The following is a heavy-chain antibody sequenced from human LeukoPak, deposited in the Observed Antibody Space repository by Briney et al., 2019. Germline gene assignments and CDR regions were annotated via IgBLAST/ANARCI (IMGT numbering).Heavy chain of an antibody. CDR3: ARGGRVVAATFFFDY. J-gene: IGHJ4*02. D-gene: IGHD2-15*01. V-gene: IGHV4-31*03. CDR2: IYYSGST. Sequence: SQTLSLTCTVSGGSISSGGYYWSWIRQHPGKGLEWIGYIYYSGSTYYNPSLKSRVTISVDTSKNQFSLKLSSVTAADTAVYYCARGGRVVAATFFFDYWGQGTLVTVSS. CDR1: GGSISSGGYY.